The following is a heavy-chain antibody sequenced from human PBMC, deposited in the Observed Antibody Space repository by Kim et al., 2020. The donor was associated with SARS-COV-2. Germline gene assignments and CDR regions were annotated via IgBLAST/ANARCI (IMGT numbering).Heavy chain of an antibody. D-gene: IGHD6-13*01. CDR1: GYTFTGYY. V-gene: IGHV1-2*06. CDR3: ARDPCSSWLRAFDI. J-gene: IGHJ3*02. Sequence: ASVKVSCKASGYTFTGYYMHWVRQAPGQGLEWMGRINPNSGGTNYAQKFQGRVTMTRDTSISTAYMELSRLRSDDTAVYYCARDPCSSWLRAFDIWGQGTMVTVSS. CDR2: INPNSGGT.